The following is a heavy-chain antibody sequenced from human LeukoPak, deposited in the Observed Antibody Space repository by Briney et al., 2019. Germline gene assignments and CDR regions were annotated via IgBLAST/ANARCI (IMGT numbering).Heavy chain of an antibody. CDR1: GGSISSSY. CDR2: IFYTGST. V-gene: IGHV4-59*08. Sequence: PSETLSLTCSVSGGSISSSYWSWIRQAPGEGPEWIGYIFYTGSTDYNPSLKSRVTISVDTSKNQFSLKLNSVTAADTAVYYCARQYYYDNSGYLYYYGMDVWGQGTTVTVSS. CDR3: ARQYYYDNSGYLYYYGMDV. D-gene: IGHD3-22*01. J-gene: IGHJ6*02.